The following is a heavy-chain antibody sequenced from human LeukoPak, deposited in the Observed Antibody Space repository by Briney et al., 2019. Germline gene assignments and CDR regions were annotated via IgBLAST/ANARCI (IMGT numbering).Heavy chain of an antibody. CDR3: ARVDSSSSNFDY. CDR2: IKQDGSEK. J-gene: IGHJ4*02. D-gene: IGHD6-6*01. CDR1: GFTFSNYW. V-gene: IGHV3-7*03. Sequence: GGSLRLSCAASGFTFSNYWMSWVRQAPGKGLEWVANIKQDGSEKDYVDSVKGRFTISRDNAKNSLYLQMNSLRAEDTAVYYCARVDSSSSNFDYWGQGTLVTVSS.